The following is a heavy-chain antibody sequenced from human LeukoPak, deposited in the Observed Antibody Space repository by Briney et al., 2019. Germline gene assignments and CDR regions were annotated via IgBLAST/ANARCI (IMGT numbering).Heavy chain of an antibody. J-gene: IGHJ4*02. D-gene: IGHD4-11*01. CDR1: GGTFSSYA. Sequence: SVKVSCKASGGTFSSYAISWVRQAPGQGLEWMGGIIPIFGTANYAQKFQGRVTITADESTSTAYMELSSLRSEDTAVYYCASSGTVTSPPLFDYWGQGTLVTVSS. CDR2: IIPIFGTA. V-gene: IGHV1-69*13. CDR3: ASSGTVTSPPLFDY.